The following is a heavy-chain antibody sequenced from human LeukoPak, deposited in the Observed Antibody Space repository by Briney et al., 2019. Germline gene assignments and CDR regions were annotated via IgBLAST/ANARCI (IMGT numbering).Heavy chain of an antibody. Sequence: SETLSLTCTVSGGSISSYYWSWIRQPPGKGLEWIGYIYYSGSTKYNPSLRSRVTISVDTSKNQFSLKMTSVTAADTAVYYCARDPNSALWGQGTLVTVSS. CDR1: GGSISSYY. D-gene: IGHD4-23*01. CDR2: IYYSGST. J-gene: IGHJ4*02. V-gene: IGHV4-59*12. CDR3: ARDPNSAL.